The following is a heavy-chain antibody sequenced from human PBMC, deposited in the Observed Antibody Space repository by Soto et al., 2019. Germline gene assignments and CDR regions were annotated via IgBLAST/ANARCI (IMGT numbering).Heavy chain of an antibody. V-gene: IGHV3-53*01. Sequence: GGSLRLSCAASGFTVSSNYMSWVRQAPGKGLEWVSVIYSGGSTYYADSVKGRFTISRHNSKNTLHLQMNSLRAEDTAVYYCAREGYGAGSYDFYYYRDVGGKGTRVTVP. CDR1: GFTVSSNY. D-gene: IGHD3-10*01. CDR3: AREGYGAGSYDFYYYRDV. J-gene: IGHJ6*03. CDR2: IYSGGST.